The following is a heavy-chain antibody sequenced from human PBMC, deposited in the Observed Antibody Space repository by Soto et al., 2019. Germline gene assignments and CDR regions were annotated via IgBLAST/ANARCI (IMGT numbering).Heavy chain of an antibody. J-gene: IGHJ6*02. V-gene: IGHV3-33*01. Sequence: QVQLVESGGGVVQPGRSLRLSCAASGFTFSSYGMHWVRQAPGKGLEWVAVIWYDGSNKYYADSVKGRFTISRDNSKNALYLQTNSLRAEDTAVYYCAREMATIFHYYGMDVWGQGTTVTVSS. CDR2: IWYDGSNK. D-gene: IGHD5-12*01. CDR3: AREMATIFHYYGMDV. CDR1: GFTFSSYG.